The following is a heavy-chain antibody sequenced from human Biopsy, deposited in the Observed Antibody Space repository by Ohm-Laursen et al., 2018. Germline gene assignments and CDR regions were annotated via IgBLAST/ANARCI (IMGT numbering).Heavy chain of an antibody. D-gene: IGHD3-3*01. CDR1: GFTFSDYY. J-gene: IGHJ4*02. CDR2: LSSRDSNI. V-gene: IGHV3-11*01. CDR3: ARFPDFWSGYYVDS. Sequence: SLRLSCSASGFTFSDYYMSWIRQAPGKGLEWISYLSSRDSNIYYADSVKGRFTVSRDNANNSLFLQMNSLRAEDTAVYYCARFPDFWSGYYVDSWGQGTLVTVSS.